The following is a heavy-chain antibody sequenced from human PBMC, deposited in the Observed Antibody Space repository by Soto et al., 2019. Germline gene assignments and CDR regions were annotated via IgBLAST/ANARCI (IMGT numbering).Heavy chain of an antibody. CDR1: CWSFTNYD. Sequence: ASVKVSFKASCWSFTNYDISCLRQAPGQGLEWMGWISPYNGDTNYAQKLQGRVTMTTDTSTSTAYMELRSLRSDDTAVYYCARYCSSTSCDHYFDYWGQGTLVTVSS. CDR3: ARYCSSTSCDHYFDY. D-gene: IGHD2-2*01. CDR2: ISPYNGDT. J-gene: IGHJ4*02. V-gene: IGHV1-18*01.